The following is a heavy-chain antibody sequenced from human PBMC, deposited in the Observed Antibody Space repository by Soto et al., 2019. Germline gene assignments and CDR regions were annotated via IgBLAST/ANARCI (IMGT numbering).Heavy chain of an antibody. V-gene: IGHV4-39*01. D-gene: IGHD3-9*01. J-gene: IGHJ4*02. CDR3: ARRGDYDILTGYSTFDY. Sequence: ASETLSLTCTVSGGSISSSSYYWGWIRQPPGKGLEWIGSIYYSGSTYYNPSLKSRVTISVDTSKNQFSLKLSSVTAADTAVYYCARRGDYDILTGYSTFDYWGQGTLVTVS. CDR1: GGSISSSSYY. CDR2: IYYSGST.